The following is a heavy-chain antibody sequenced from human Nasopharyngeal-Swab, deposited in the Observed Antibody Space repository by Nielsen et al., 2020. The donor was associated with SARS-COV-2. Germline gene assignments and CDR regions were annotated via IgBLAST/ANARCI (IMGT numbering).Heavy chain of an antibody. CDR1: GGSISSYY. V-gene: IGHV4-59*01. J-gene: IGHJ6*02. CDR2: IYYSGST. CDR3: ARGWGRYCSSTSCYNYGMDV. D-gene: IGHD2-2*02. Sequence: SETLSLTCTVPGGSISSYYWSWIRQPPGKGLEWIGYIYYSGSTNYNPSLKSRVTISVDTSKNQFSLKLSSVTAADTAVYYCARGWGRYCSSTSCYNYGMDVWGQGTTVTVSS.